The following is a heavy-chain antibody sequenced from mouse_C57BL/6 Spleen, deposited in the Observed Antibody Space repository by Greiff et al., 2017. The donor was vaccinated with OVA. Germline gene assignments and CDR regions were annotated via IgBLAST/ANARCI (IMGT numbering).Heavy chain of an antibody. V-gene: IGHV1-53*01. D-gene: IGHD2-5*01. CDR3: AGDGSNSAWFAY. CDR2: INPSNGGT. J-gene: IGHJ3*01. Sequence: QVQLQQPGTDLVKPGASVKLSCKASGYTFTSYWMHWVKQRPGQGLEWIGNINPSNGGTNYNEKFKSKATLTVDKSSSTAYMQLSSLTSEDSAVYYCAGDGSNSAWFAYWGQGTLVTVSA. CDR1: GYTFTSYW.